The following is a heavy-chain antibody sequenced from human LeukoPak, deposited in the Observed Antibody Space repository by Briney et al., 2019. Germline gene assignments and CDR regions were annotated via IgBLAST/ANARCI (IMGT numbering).Heavy chain of an antibody. CDR3: ARVTVTRHSPSDY. J-gene: IGHJ4*02. Sequence: SETLSLTCTVSGDSISSNRYYWDWIRQPPGKGLEWIGTIYSGGSTYYNSSLKSRVTISVDTSKNQFSLNLSSVTAADTAVYYCARVTVTRHSPSDYWGQGTLVTVSS. V-gene: IGHV4-39*07. D-gene: IGHD4-17*01. CDR1: GDSISSNRYY. CDR2: IYSGGST.